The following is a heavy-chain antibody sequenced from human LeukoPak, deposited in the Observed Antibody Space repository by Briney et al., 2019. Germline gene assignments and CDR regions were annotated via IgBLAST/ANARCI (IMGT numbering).Heavy chain of an antibody. CDR1: GGSIRSQY. J-gene: IGHJ4*02. D-gene: IGHD6-13*01. CDR3: ARDVSSWPFFDS. Sequence: SETLSLTCTVSGGSIRSQYWSWIRQPAGRGLEWLGRIYASGSTNYSPSLKSRVTMSLDTSKNQFSLKLFSATAADTAVYFCARDVSSWPFFDSWGQGTQVTVSS. CDR2: IYASGST. V-gene: IGHV4-4*07.